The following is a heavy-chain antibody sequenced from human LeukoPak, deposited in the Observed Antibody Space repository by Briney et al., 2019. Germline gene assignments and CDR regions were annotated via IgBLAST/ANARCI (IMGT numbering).Heavy chain of an antibody. CDR3: AKNVYRYYDFWSGYYGCFDY. V-gene: IGHV3-30*02. CDR2: IRYDGSNK. Sequence: GRSLRLPCAASGFTFSSYGMHWVRQAPGKGLEWVAFIRYDGSNKYYADSVKGRFTISRDNSKNTLYLQMNSLRAEDTAVYYCAKNVYRYYDFWSGYYGCFDYWGQGTLVTVSS. J-gene: IGHJ4*02. CDR1: GFTFSSYG. D-gene: IGHD3-3*01.